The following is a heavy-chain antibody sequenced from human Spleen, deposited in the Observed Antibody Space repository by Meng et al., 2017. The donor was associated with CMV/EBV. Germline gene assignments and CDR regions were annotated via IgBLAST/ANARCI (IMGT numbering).Heavy chain of an antibody. V-gene: IGHV3-23*01. CDR3: ARDPPGGTADY. CDR1: GFTFSSDA. J-gene: IGHJ4*02. CDR2: ISGSGFST. Sequence: GESLKISCAASGFTFSSDAMSWVRQAPGKGLEWVSSISGSGFSTHYADSVKGRFTISRDNTKNTLYLQMNSLRPDDTGVYYCARDPPGGTADYWGQGTLVTVSS. D-gene: IGHD1-26*01.